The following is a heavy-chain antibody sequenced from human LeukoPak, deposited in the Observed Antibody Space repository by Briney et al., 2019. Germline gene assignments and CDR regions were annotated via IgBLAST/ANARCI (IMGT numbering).Heavy chain of an antibody. V-gene: IGHV3-21*01. CDR1: GFTFSSYS. CDR3: ARVLPESGYYDYYYYGMDV. Sequence: GGSLRLSCAASGFTFSSYSMNWVRQAPGNGLEWVSSISSSSSYIYYADSVKGRFTISRDNAKNSLYLQMNSLRAEDTAVYYCARVLPESGYYDYYYYGMDVWGQGTTVTVSS. D-gene: IGHD3-3*01. J-gene: IGHJ6*02. CDR2: ISSSSSYI.